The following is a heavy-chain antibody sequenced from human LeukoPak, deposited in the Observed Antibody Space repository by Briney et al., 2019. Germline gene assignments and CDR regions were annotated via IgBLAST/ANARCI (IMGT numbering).Heavy chain of an antibody. J-gene: IGHJ4*02. Sequence: PGGSLRLSCAASGFTLSDHYMSWIRQCPGKGLEWVSYLSTTGVVLYYADSVKGRFTISRDNAQNSLYLQMDTLRAEDTAVCYCARAMSTFGGVRNYFDSWGQGTLVTVSS. CDR3: ARAMSTFGGVRNYFDS. CDR2: LSTTGVVL. D-gene: IGHD3-16*01. CDR1: GFTLSDHY. V-gene: IGHV3-11*01.